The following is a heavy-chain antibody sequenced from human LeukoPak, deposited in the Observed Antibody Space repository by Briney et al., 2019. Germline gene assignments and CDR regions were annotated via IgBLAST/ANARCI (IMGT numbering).Heavy chain of an antibody. CDR1: GGSISSSSYY. J-gene: IGHJ5*02. CDR2: IYYSGST. Sequence: SETLSLTCTVSGGSISSSSYYWGWIRQPPGKGLEWIGSIYYSGSTYYNPSLESRVTISVDTSKNQFSLKLSSVTAADTAVYYCARLTQIVLMVYASQYNWFDPWGQGTLVTVSS. D-gene: IGHD2-8*01. CDR3: ARLTQIVLMVYASQYNWFDP. V-gene: IGHV4-39*07.